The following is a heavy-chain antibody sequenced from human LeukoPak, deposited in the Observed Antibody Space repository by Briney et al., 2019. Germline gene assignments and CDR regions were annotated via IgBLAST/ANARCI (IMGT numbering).Heavy chain of an antibody. V-gene: IGHV1-2*04. Sequence: ASVKVSCKASGYTFTGYYMHWVRQAPGQGLEWMGWINPNSGGTNYAQKFQGWVTMTRDTSISTAYMELSRLRSDDTAVYYCARAHDNSGWFYRPGGFDYWGQGTLVTVSS. CDR3: ARAHDNSGWFYRPGGFDY. CDR1: GYTFTGYY. D-gene: IGHD6-19*01. CDR2: INPNSGGT. J-gene: IGHJ4*02.